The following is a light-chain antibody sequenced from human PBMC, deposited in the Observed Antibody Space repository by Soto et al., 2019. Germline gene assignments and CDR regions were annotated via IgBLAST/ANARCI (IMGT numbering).Light chain of an antibody. J-gene: IGLJ2*01. CDR3: CSYAGGARVV. CDR1: ISDVGRYNL. Sequence: QSVLTQPASVSGSPGQSITISCTGTISDVGRYNLVSWYQQHPDKAPKLIIYEDIERPSGVSHRFSGSTSGNTASLTISGLQTEDEAKYFCCSYAGGARVVFGGGTKLTVL. CDR2: EDI. V-gene: IGLV2-23*01.